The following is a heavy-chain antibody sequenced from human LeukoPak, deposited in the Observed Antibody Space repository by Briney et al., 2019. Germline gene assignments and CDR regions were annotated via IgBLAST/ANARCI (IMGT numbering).Heavy chain of an antibody. CDR2: INPNSGGA. V-gene: IGHV1-2*02. CDR1: GYTFTGYY. D-gene: IGHD2-2*02. J-gene: IGHJ6*02. CDR3: ARTAAIKPTYYYSGMDV. Sequence: GASVRVSCKASGYTFTGYYMHWVRQAPGQGLEWMGWINPNSGGANYAQKFQGRVTMTRDTSPSTAYMALSRLRSDDTAVYYCARTAAIKPTYYYSGMDVWGHGTTVTVSS.